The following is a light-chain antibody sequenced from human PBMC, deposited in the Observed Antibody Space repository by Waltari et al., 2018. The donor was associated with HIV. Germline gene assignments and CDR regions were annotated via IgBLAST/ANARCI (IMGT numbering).Light chain of an antibody. CDR2: DVS. Sequence: QSALTQVRSVSGSPGQSVTISCTGTSSDVGAYKSVSWCQQHPGKAPKLMIFDVSKRPSGVPDRFSGSKSGNTASLTISGLQAEDEADYYCCSYAGNSLFVFGSGTNIIVL. CDR1: SSDVGAYKS. V-gene: IGLV2-11*01. J-gene: IGLJ1*01. CDR3: CSYAGNSLFV.